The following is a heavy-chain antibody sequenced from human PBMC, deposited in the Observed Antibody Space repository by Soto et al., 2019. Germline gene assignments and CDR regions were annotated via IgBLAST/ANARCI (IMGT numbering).Heavy chain of an antibody. CDR3: ARGFWRLPLDTDAFDI. Sequence: PGGSLRLSCAASRFTFSSYSMNWVRQAPGKGLEWVSYISSSSSTIYYADSVKGRFTISRDNAKNSLYLQMNSLRAEDTAVYYCARGFWRLPLDTDAFDIWGQGTMVTVSS. CDR2: ISSSSSTI. CDR1: RFTFSSYS. V-gene: IGHV3-48*01. J-gene: IGHJ3*02. D-gene: IGHD3-3*01.